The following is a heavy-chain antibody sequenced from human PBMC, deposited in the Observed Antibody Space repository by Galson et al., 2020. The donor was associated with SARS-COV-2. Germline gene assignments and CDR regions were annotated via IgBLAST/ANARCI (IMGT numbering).Heavy chain of an antibody. J-gene: IGHJ4*02. CDR2: ISWNSGSI. CDR1: GFPFDDYA. CDR3: ARAIEYSRSPFDF. V-gene: IGHV3-9*01. D-gene: IGHD6-6*01. Sequence: SLKISCAASGFPFDDYAMHWVRQAPGKGLERVSGISWNSGSIGYTDSVKGRFTISRDNAKNSLYLQMNSLRAEDTALYYCARAIEYSRSPFDFWGQGTLVTVSP.